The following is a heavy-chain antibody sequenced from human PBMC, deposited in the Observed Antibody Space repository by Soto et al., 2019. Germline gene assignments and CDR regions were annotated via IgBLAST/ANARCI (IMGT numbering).Heavy chain of an antibody. V-gene: IGHV4-30-4*01. J-gene: IGHJ4*02. D-gene: IGHD2-2*01. CDR2: IIFSGST. CDR1: GVSISSGDYY. Sequence: SETLSLTCTVSGVSISSGDYYWTWIRQSPGKGLEWIGYIIFSGSTYYNPSLESRVTISIDTSKNQFSLKLTSVTAADTAVYFCARESGPSSAFDYWGQGTLVTV. CDR3: ARESGPSSAFDY.